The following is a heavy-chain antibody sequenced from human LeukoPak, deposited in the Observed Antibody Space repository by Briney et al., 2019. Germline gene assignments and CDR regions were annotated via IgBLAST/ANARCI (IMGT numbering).Heavy chain of an antibody. D-gene: IGHD3-10*01. J-gene: IGHJ4*02. Sequence: GASVKVSCTASGYTFTSYDINWVRQAPGQGLEWMGWMNPNSGNTYYAQTFQGRVTITRNNSISTAYMELSSLRSEDTAVYYCARHITMVRGVPLDYWGQGTLVTVSS. CDR3: ARHITMVRGVPLDY. CDR1: GYTFTSYD. V-gene: IGHV1-8*01. CDR2: MNPNSGNT.